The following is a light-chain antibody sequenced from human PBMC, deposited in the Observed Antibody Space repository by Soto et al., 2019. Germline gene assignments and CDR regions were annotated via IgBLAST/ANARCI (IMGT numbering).Light chain of an antibody. CDR1: QSVSSSY. J-gene: IGKJ1*01. Sequence: EIELTQSPGTLSLSPGERATLSCRASQSVSSSYLAWYQQKPGQAPRLLIYGASSRATGIPDRFSGSGSGTDFTLTISRLEPEDFAVYYCQQYGSSPATFGQGTKV. CDR3: QQYGSSPAT. CDR2: GAS. V-gene: IGKV3-20*01.